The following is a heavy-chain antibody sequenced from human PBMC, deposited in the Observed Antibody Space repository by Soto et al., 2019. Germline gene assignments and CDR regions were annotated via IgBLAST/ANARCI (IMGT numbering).Heavy chain of an antibody. V-gene: IGHV3-74*01. CDR1: GFNFTNHW. CDR3: ARESGDWPLNWFDP. D-gene: IGHD2-21*02. CDR2: ITSDGKSK. Sequence: VHLVESGGGLVQPGGSLRLSCAASGFNFTNHWMHWVRQAPGKGLLWVSRITSDGKSKAYAESVKGRFAISRDNAKNTVYRQMNGLTVEDTAVYYCARESGDWPLNWFDPWGQGTLVTVSS. J-gene: IGHJ5*02.